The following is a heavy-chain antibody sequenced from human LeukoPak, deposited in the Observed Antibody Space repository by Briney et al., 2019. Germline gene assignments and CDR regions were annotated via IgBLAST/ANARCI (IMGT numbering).Heavy chain of an antibody. D-gene: IGHD3-10*01. Sequence: PGGSLRLSCAAAGYTFSSHGMFWVRQAPGKGLEWVADRWYDGRNKYYLDSVKGRFTISRDYSKNTLYLQMTGLRAEDPPVYYCARDVSRASLPSWGPGDLVTVSS. J-gene: IGHJ5*02. CDR3: ARDVSRASLPS. CDR2: RWYDGRNK. V-gene: IGHV3-33*07. CDR1: GYTFSSHG.